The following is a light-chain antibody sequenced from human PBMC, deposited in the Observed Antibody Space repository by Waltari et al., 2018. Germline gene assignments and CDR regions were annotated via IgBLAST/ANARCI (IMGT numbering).Light chain of an antibody. CDR1: QSLVYSEGNRY. Sequence: DVVLTQSPLSLPVTLGRPSSISCSSNQSLVYSEGNRYVTWFQQRPGQSPRRLIYKGSNRDSGVAYTFSGSGSGTDFTLKISRVEAADVGVYYCMQATHWPPWTFGQGTKVELK. CDR2: KGS. J-gene: IGKJ1*01. V-gene: IGKV2-30*01. CDR3: MQATHWPPWT.